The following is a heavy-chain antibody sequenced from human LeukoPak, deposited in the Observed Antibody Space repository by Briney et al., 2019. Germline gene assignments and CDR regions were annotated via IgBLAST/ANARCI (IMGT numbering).Heavy chain of an antibody. D-gene: IGHD5-24*01. J-gene: IGHJ4*02. CDR3: ARANRSRLQLMVPGGFDY. CDR1: GYTFTGYY. V-gene: IGHV1-2*02. Sequence: ASVKVSCTASGYTFTGYYMHWVRQAPGQGLEWMGWINPNSGGTNYAQKFQGRVTMTRDTSNSTAYMELSRLRSGDTAVYYCARANRSRLQLMVPGGFDYWGQGTLVTVSS. CDR2: INPNSGGT.